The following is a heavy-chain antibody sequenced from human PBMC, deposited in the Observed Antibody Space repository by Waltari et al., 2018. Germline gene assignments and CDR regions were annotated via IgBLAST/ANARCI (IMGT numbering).Heavy chain of an antibody. J-gene: IGHJ4*02. CDR2: IFHSGGT. CDR1: GGFIANNNYH. V-gene: IGHV4-39*01. Sequence: QVQLRESGPGLAKPSETLSLTCSVSGGFIANNNYHWGWIRQSPSKGLEWIGNIFHSGGTEYNPSLQSRVTMSVASSKNEFYLKVASVTAADTAAYYCARRWTYCTDDDCYPVFDSWGQGTLVIVSS. CDR3: ARRWTYCTDDDCYPVFDS. D-gene: IGHD2-8*01.